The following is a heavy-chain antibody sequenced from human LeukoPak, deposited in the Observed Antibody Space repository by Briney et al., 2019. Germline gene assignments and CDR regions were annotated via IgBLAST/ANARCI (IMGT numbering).Heavy chain of an antibody. Sequence: SSVKVSCKASGGTFSIYAISWVRQAPGQGLEWMGGILPIFGTANYAQKFQGRVTITADESTRTAYMELSRLRSEDTAVYYCASSFNFAYNWNDVFDYWGQGTLVTVSS. CDR2: ILPIFGTA. V-gene: IGHV1-69*01. CDR3: ASSFNFAYNWNDVFDY. CDR1: GGTFSIYA. D-gene: IGHD1-1*01. J-gene: IGHJ4*02.